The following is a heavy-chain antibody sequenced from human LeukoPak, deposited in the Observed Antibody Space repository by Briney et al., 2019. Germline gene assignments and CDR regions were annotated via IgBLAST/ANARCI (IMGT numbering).Heavy chain of an antibody. CDR2: ISTYNGNT. Sequence: ASVKVSCRSSGYTFTTYGITWVRQAPGQGLELMVWISTYNGNTNYAQKLQGRVTMTTDTSTSTAYMELRSLRSDDTAMYYCARDRMDTGTYFDYWGQGTLVTVSS. J-gene: IGHJ4*02. CDR3: ARDRMDTGTYFDY. D-gene: IGHD5-18*01. CDR1: GYTFTTYG. V-gene: IGHV1-18*01.